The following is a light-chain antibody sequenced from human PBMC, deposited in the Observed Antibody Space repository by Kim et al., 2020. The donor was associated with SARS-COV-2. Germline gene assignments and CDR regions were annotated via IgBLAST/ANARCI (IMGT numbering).Light chain of an antibody. J-gene: IGLJ2*01. CDR1: SSDVGSYNL. Sequence: QSVLTQPASVSGSPGQSITISCTGTSSDVGSYNLVSWYQQHPGRAPKLMIYEVTKRPSGFSNRFSASKSGNTASLTISGLQAEDEADYYCCSYAGSSTFVVFGGGTQLTVL. V-gene: IGLV2-23*02. CDR2: EVT. CDR3: CSYAGSSTFVV.